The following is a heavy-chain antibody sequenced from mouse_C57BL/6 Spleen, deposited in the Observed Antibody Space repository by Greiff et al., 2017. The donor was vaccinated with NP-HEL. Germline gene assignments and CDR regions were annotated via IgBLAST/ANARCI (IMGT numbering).Heavy chain of an antibody. D-gene: IGHD2-10*01. Sequence: VQLQQSGAELVKPGASVKLSCKASGYTFTEYTIHWVKQRSGQGLEWIGWIYPGSGSIKYNEKVKDKATLTADKSSRTVYMELSRLTSEDSAVYFCARHEDAYSYYFDYWGQGTTLTVSS. J-gene: IGHJ2*01. CDR3: ARHEDAYSYYFDY. V-gene: IGHV1-62-2*01. CDR1: GYTFTEYT. CDR2: IYPGSGSI.